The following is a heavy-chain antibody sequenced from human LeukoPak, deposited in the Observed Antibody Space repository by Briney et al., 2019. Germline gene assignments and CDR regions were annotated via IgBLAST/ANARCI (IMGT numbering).Heavy chain of an antibody. CDR3: ARALTTLTYEGY. Sequence: PGGSLRLSCAASGFTFSSYTMHWIRQAPGKGLEWVSSISVSNSYIFYADSVKGRFTVSRDNAKDSLYLQMNSLRAEDTAVYYCARALTTLTYEGYWGQGTLVTVSS. D-gene: IGHD1-1*01. CDR2: ISVSNSYI. CDR1: GFTFSSYT. J-gene: IGHJ4*02. V-gene: IGHV3-21*01.